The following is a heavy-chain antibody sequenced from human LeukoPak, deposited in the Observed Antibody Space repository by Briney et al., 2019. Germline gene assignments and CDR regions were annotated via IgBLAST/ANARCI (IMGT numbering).Heavy chain of an antibody. V-gene: IGHV3-21*01. J-gene: IGHJ4*02. D-gene: IGHD1-26*01. CDR2: ISSSSSYI. Sequence: GGSLRLSCAASGFTFSSSWMSWVRQAPGKGLEWVSSISSSSSYIYYADSVKGRFTVSRDNAKNSLYLQMNSLRAEDTAVYYCARDVGDYWGQGTLVTVSS. CDR1: GFTFSSSW. CDR3: ARDVGDY.